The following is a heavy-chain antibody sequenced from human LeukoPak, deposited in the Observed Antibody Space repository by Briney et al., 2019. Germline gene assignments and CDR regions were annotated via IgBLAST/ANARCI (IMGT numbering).Heavy chain of an antibody. Sequence: GGSLRLSCAAPGTTLRKYEMHWVRQAPGKGLEWLSYISSGGQTISYRDSVKGRFTVSRDNSKNSVYLQMHSLRAEDTAVYYCATCPPSSWSYFDFWGQGAQVTVSS. J-gene: IGHJ4*02. D-gene: IGHD6-13*01. V-gene: IGHV3-48*03. CDR2: ISSGGQTI. CDR1: GTTLRKYE. CDR3: ATCPPSSWSYFDF.